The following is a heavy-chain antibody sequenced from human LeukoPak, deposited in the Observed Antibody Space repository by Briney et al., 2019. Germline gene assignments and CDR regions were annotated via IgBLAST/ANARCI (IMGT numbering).Heavy chain of an antibody. CDR3: ARANYYGSGSYYNVGAFDI. CDR2: IIPIFGTA. J-gene: IGHJ3*02. Sequence: GASVKVSCKASGGTFSSYAISWVRQAPGQGLEWMGGIIPIFGTANYAQKFQGRVTITADESTSTAYMELSSLRSEDTAVYYCARANYYGSGSYYNVGAFDIWGQGTLVTVSS. V-gene: IGHV1-69*01. CDR1: GGTFSSYA. D-gene: IGHD3-10*01.